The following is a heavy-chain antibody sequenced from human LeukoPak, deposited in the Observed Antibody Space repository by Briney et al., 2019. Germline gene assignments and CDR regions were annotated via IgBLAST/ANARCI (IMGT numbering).Heavy chain of an antibody. Sequence: SETLSLTCTVSCGSISSYYWSWMRQPPGKGLEWIGYIYYSGSTNYNPSLKSRVTISVDTSKNLFSLKLRSVTAADTAVYYCTRTTEAHSWRTRYYDYYMDVWGKGTTVTVSS. D-gene: IGHD6-13*01. V-gene: IGHV4-59*01. J-gene: IGHJ6*03. CDR1: CGSISSYY. CDR2: IYYSGST. CDR3: TRTTEAHSWRTRYYDYYMDV.